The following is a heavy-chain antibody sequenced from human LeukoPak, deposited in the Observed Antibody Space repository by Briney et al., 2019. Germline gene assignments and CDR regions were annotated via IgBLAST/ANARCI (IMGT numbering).Heavy chain of an antibody. V-gene: IGHV4-61*02. CDR3: ARAYCSGGSCYSGFDY. CDR2: IYTSGST. Sequence: PSETLSLTCTVSGGSISSGSYYWSWIRQPAGKGLEWIGRIYTSGSTNYNPSLKSRVTISVDTSKNQFSLKLSSVTAADTAVYYCARAYCSGGSCYSGFDYWGQGTLVTVSS. J-gene: IGHJ4*02. D-gene: IGHD2-15*01. CDR1: GGSISSGSYY.